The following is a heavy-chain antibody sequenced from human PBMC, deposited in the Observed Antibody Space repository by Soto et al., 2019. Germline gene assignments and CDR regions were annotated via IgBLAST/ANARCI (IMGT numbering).Heavy chain of an antibody. J-gene: IGHJ4*02. CDR1: GFTFGDYA. D-gene: IGHD6-6*01. CDR2: IRSKAYGGTT. Sequence: EVQLVESGGGLVKPGRSLRLSCTASGFTFGDYAMSWFRQAPGKGLEWVGFIRSKAYGGTTEYAASVKGRFTISRDDSKSIAYLQMNSLKTEDTAVYYCTRDRGQLGLYLDYWGQGTLVTVSS. V-gene: IGHV3-49*05. CDR3: TRDRGQLGLYLDY.